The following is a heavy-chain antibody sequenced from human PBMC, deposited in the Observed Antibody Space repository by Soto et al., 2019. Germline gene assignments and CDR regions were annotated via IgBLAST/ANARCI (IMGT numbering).Heavy chain of an antibody. CDR2: IIPILGIP. CDR3: ARNGGYSGYDYLVS. D-gene: IGHD5-12*01. J-gene: IGHJ5*02. V-gene: IGHV1-69*02. CDR1: GGTFSSYS. Sequence: QVQLVQSGAEVKKPGSSVKVSCKASGGTFSSYSISWVRQAPGQGLEWMGRIIPILGIPYYAQQFQGRVMIAADKSTTAATMELSSLTSADTAVYYCARNGGYSGYDYLVSWGQGTRVTVSA.